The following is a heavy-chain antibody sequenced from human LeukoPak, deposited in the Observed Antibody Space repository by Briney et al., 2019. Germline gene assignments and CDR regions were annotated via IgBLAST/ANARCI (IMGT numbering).Heavy chain of an antibody. V-gene: IGHV1-2*02. Sequence: ASVKVSCKASGYTFTGYYMHWVRQAPGQGLEWMGWINPNSGGTNYAQKFQGRVTMTRDTSISTAYMELSRLGSDDTAVYYCARTRFVAVAGTRIFDYWGQGTLVTVSS. D-gene: IGHD6-19*01. CDR3: ARTRFVAVAGTRIFDY. J-gene: IGHJ4*02. CDR1: GYTFTGYY. CDR2: INPNSGGT.